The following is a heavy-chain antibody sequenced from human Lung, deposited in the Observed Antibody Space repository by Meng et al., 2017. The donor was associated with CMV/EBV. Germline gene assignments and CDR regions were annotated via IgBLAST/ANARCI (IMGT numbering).Heavy chain of an antibody. Sequence: SLKISCVASGFSFSSSVMHWVRQAPGKGLEWVAAISNDGDDKFYADSVKGRFTISRDNAKNTLYLQLNRLRAADTAVYYCKEVYEWGQGTLVTVSS. CDR1: GFSFSSSV. D-gene: IGHD3-3*01. V-gene: IGHV3-30*03. CDR3: KEVYE. CDR2: ISNDGDDK. J-gene: IGHJ4*02.